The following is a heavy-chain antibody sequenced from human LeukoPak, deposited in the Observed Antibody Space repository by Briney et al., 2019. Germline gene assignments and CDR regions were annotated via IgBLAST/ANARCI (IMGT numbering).Heavy chain of an antibody. CDR3: ARDSQITIFGVTKNYFDI. CDR1: GGSISSYY. V-gene: IGHV4-59*01. CDR2: IYYSGST. J-gene: IGHJ3*02. D-gene: IGHD3-3*01. Sequence: ETLSLTCTVSGGSISSYYWSWIRQPPGKGLEWIGYIYYSGSTNYNPSLKSRVTISVDTSKNQFSLKLSSVTAADTAVYYCARDSQITIFGVTKNYFDIWGQGTMVTVSS.